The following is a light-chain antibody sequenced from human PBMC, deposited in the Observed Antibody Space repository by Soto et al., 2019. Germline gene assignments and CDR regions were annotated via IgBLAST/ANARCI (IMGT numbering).Light chain of an antibody. CDR2: EVS. V-gene: IGLV2-14*03. Sequence: QSALAQPASVSGSPGQSITFSCTGTSSDVGAYDFVSWYQQHPDKAPKLMIYEVSNRPSGVSYRFSGSKSVNTATLTISGLQAEDEADYYCSSYTTSSTRVFGTGTKVTVL. CDR3: SSYTTSSTRV. CDR1: SSDVGAYDF. J-gene: IGLJ1*01.